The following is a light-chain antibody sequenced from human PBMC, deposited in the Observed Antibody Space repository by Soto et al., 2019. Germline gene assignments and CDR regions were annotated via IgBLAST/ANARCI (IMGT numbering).Light chain of an antibody. CDR1: QSISNF. V-gene: IGKV1-39*01. CDR2: AAS. Sequence: IQITQSPSTLSASVVDRDTITCRASQSISNFLSWYQHRPGKAPKLLIYAASTLQSGVPSRFGGRGSGTDFTITISRLEPEDFAVYYRQQYGSSPQTFGQGTKVDIK. J-gene: IGKJ1*01. CDR3: QQYGSSPQT.